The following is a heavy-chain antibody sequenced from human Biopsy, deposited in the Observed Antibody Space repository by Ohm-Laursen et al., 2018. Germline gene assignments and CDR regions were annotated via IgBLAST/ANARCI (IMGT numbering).Heavy chain of an antibody. V-gene: IGHV1-2*02. Sequence: SVKASCKASGYTFTGYHVHSVRQAPGHGLEWMGWINAKTGDTNYAQKFQGRVTMTRDTSISTAYVDLSSLRSDDTAVYYCTRGGYFYDSLAYYYWFDPWGQGTLVTVSS. CDR3: TRGGYFYDSLAYYYWFDP. CDR1: GYTFTGYH. J-gene: IGHJ5*02. CDR2: INAKTGDT. D-gene: IGHD3-22*01.